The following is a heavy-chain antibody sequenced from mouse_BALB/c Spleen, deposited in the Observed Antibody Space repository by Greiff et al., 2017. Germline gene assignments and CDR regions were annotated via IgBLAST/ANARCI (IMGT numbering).Heavy chain of an antibody. J-gene: IGHJ4*01. Sequence: VQLKESGAELVRPGSSVKISCKASGYAFSSYWMNWVKQRPGQGLEWIGQIYPGDGDTNYNGKFKGKATLTADKSSSTAYMQLSSLTSEDSAVYFCARGGAMDYWGQGTSVTVSS. CDR1: GYAFSSYW. CDR3: ARGGAMDY. CDR2: IYPGDGDT. V-gene: IGHV1-80*01.